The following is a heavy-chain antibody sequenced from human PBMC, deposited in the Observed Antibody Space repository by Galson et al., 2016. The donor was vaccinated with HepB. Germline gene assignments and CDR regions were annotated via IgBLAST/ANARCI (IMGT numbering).Heavy chain of an antibody. CDR1: GGTFSSYA. CDR3: ARAWSSWYVNQHYYSGMDV. V-gene: IGHV1-69*13. D-gene: IGHD6-13*01. Sequence: SVKVSCKASGGTFSSYAISWVRQAPGQGLEWMGGIIPIFGTANYAQRFQGRVTITADESTSTAYMELSSLRSQDTAVYYCARAWSSWYVNQHYYSGMDVWGQGTTVTVSS. CDR2: IIPIFGTA. J-gene: IGHJ6*02.